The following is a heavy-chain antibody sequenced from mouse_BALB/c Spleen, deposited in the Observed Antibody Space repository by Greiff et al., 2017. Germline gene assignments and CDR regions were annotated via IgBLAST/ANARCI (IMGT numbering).Heavy chain of an antibody. D-gene: IGHD2-4*01. CDR2: IDPANGNT. Sequence: EVQLQESGAELVKPGASVKLSCTASGFNIKDTYMHWVKQRPEQGLEWIGRIDPANGNTKYDPKFQGKATITADTSSNTAYLQLSSLTSEDTAVYYCASDDYDGAYWGQGTLVTVSA. CDR1: GFNIKDTY. V-gene: IGHV14-3*02. J-gene: IGHJ3*01. CDR3: ASDDYDGAY.